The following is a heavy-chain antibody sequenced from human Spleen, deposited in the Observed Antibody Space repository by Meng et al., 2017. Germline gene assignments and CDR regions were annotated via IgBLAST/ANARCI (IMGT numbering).Heavy chain of an antibody. CDR1: GYTFTDYY. CDR3: AREDYYDGSGYSSYYFDY. CDR2: IHPNSGGT. J-gene: IGHJ4*02. Sequence: ASVKVSCKASGYTFTDYYMHWVRQAPGQGLEWMGRIHPNSGGTNYAQMFQGRVTLTGDTSINTAYMDLSRLRSDDTAVYYCAREDYYDGSGYSSYYFDYWGQGTPVTVSS. D-gene: IGHD3-22*01. V-gene: IGHV1-2*06.